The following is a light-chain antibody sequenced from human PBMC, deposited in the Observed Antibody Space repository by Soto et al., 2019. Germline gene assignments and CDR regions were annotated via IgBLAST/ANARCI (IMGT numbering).Light chain of an antibody. Sequence: QSVLTQPASVSGSPGQSITISCTGTSSDIGAYNFVSWYQQHPGKAPKLMLYDVNIRPSGVSNRFSGSKSGNTASLTISGVQAGGQGDYYCTSWTTSTTMIFGGGTKLTVL. J-gene: IGLJ2*01. V-gene: IGLV2-14*03. CDR1: SSDIGAYNF. CDR3: TSWTTSTTMI. CDR2: DVN.